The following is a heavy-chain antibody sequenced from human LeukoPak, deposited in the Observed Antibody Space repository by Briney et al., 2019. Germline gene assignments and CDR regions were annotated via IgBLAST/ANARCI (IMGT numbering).Heavy chain of an antibody. CDR1: GFTFSSYA. V-gene: IGHV3-30-3*01. CDR3: ARAGRQLVNLDY. J-gene: IGHJ4*02. CDR2: ISYDGSNK. Sequence: HPGGSLRLSCAASGFTFSSYAMSWVRQAPGKGLEWVAVISYDGSNKYYADSVRGRFTISRDNSNNALFLQMNSLRAEDTAVYYCARAGRQLVNLDYWGQGTLVTVSS. D-gene: IGHD6-13*01.